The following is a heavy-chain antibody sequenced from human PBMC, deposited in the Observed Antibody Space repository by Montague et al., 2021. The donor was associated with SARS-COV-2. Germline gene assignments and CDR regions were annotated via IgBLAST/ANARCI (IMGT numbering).Heavy chain of an antibody. CDR1: GYDFTRYW. J-gene: IGHJ4*02. D-gene: IGHD2-21*02. CDR2: INPADSQT. CDR3: ARSQHCGSDCYFAY. Sequence: QSRAEVKKSGESLRISGRGSGYDFTRYWISWVRQLPGKGLEWMGRINPADSQTNYSPSFQGQVTISVDKSITAAYLQWSSLKPSDTAIYYCARSQHCGSDCYFAYWGQGSLVTVSS. V-gene: IGHV5-10-1*01.